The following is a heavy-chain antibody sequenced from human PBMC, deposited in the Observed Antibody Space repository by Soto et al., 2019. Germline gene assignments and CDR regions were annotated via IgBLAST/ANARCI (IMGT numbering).Heavy chain of an antibody. CDR2: IYYSGSP. V-gene: IGHV4-59*01. J-gene: IGHJ6*02. D-gene: IGHD4-17*01. CDR1: GGSISSYY. Sequence: SETLSLTCTVSGGSISSYYWSWIRQPPGKGLEWIGYIYYSGSPDYNPSLKTRVTISVDTSKNQFSLKLSSVTAADTAVYYCARDAMTTVIPYYYYYGMDVWGQGTTVTVSS. CDR3: ARDAMTTVIPYYYYYGMDV.